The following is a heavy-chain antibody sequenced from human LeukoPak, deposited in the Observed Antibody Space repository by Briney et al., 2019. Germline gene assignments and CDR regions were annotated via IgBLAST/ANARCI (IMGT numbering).Heavy chain of an antibody. CDR2: TYSGGST. Sequence: GGSLRLSCVASGFILSSNCMSWVRQAPGKGLEGVSFTYSGGSTYYTDSGTGGLTISRDNSKNTLYLQMNSLRAEDTAVYYCARRAGDYSHPYDYWGQGTLVTVSS. V-gene: IGHV3-53*01. CDR1: GFILSSNC. D-gene: IGHD3-22*01. J-gene: IGHJ4*02. CDR3: ARRAGDYSHPYDY.